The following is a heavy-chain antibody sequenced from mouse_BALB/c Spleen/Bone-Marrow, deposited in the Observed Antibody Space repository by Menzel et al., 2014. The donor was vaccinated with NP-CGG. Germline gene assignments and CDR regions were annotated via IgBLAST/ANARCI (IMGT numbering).Heavy chain of an antibody. CDR1: GFNIKDTY. CDR2: IDPANGNT. V-gene: IGHV14-3*02. J-gene: IGHJ4*01. Sequence: VQLKQSGAELVKPGASVKLSCTASGFNIKDTYMHWVKQRPEQGLEWIGRIDPANGNTKYDPKFQGKATITADTSSNTAYLHLSSLTSEATAVYYCARFNEHYAMGYWGQGTSVTVSS. CDR3: ARFNEHYAMGY.